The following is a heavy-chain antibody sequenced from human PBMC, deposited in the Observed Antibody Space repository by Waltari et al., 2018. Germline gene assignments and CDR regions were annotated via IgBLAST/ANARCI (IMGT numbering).Heavy chain of an antibody. CDR1: GFTFSSYA. CDR2: ISGCGGST. Sequence: EVQLVESGGGLVQPGGSLRLSCAASGFTFSSYAMSWVRQAPGKGLEWVSAISGCGGSTYYADSVKGRFTISRDNAKNTLYLQMNSLRAEDTAVYYCAKELDLKCSGGSCSDYWGQGTLVTVSS. V-gene: IGHV3-23*04. CDR3: AKELDLKCSGGSCSDY. J-gene: IGHJ4*02. D-gene: IGHD2-15*01.